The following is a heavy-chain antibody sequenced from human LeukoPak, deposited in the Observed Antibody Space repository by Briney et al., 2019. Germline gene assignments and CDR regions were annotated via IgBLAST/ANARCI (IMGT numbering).Heavy chain of an antibody. D-gene: IGHD3-10*01. CDR2: ISGSGGNT. Sequence: PGGSLRLSCAASGFTFSSYAMSWVRQAPGKGLEWVSAISGSGGNTYYADSVKGRFTISRDNSKNTLYLQMNSLRAEDTAVYYCAKVRITMVQGADYMDVWGKGTTVTVSS. CDR3: AKVRITMVQGADYMDV. V-gene: IGHV3-23*01. CDR1: GFTFSSYA. J-gene: IGHJ6*03.